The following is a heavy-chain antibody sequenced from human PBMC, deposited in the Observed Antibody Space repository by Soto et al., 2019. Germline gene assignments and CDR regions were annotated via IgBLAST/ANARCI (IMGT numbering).Heavy chain of an antibody. CDR1: GFTFTRYS. CDR3: ARESEDLTSNFDY. V-gene: IGHV3-21*06. CDR2: ISSTTNYI. Sequence: LRLSCAASGFTFTRYSMNWVRQAPGKGLEWVSSISSTTNYIYYGDSMKGRSTISRDNAKNSLYLEMNSLRAEDTAVYYCARESEDLTSNFDYWGQGTLVTVSS. J-gene: IGHJ4*02.